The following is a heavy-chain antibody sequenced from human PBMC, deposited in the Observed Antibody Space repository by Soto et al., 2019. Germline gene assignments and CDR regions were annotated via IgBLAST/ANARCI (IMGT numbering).Heavy chain of an antibody. V-gene: IGHV3-30-3*01. CDR1: GFTFSSYA. Sequence: GWSLRLSCAASGFTFSSYAMHWVRQAPGKGLEWVAFISYDGSNKYYADSVKGRFTISRDNSKNTLYLQMNSLRAEDTAVYYCAREGYFDIFTGYYGLDPWGQGTLLTVSS. D-gene: IGHD3-9*01. CDR2: ISYDGSNK. CDR3: AREGYFDIFTGYYGLDP. J-gene: IGHJ5*02.